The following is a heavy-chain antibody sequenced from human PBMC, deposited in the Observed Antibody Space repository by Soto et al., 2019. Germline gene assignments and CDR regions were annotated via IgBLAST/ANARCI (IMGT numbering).Heavy chain of an antibody. Sequence: TVSGGSISSYYWSWIRQPPGKGLEWIGYIYYSGSTNYNPSLKSRVTISVDTSKNQFSLKLSSVTAADTAVYYCAREGNVDTAMVGFDYWGQGTLVTVSS. CDR1: GGSISSYY. D-gene: IGHD5-18*01. J-gene: IGHJ4*02. CDR2: IYYSGST. V-gene: IGHV4-59*01. CDR3: AREGNVDTAMVGFDY.